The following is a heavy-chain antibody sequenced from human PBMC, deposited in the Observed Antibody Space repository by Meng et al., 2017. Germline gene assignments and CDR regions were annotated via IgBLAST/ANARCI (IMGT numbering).Heavy chain of an antibody. V-gene: IGHV4-39*07. J-gene: IGHJ5*02. CDR1: GGSISSSSDY. CDR2: IYYSGST. CDR3: ARAGDCSSTSCYPFNWFDP. D-gene: IGHD2-2*01. Sequence: QESGPGRVKPSEPLSPTCTVSGGSISSSSDYWGWIRQPPGKGLEWIGSIYYSGSTYYNPSLKSRVTISVDTSKNQFSLKLSSVTAADTAVYYCARAGDCSSTSCYPFNWFDPWGQGTLVTVSS.